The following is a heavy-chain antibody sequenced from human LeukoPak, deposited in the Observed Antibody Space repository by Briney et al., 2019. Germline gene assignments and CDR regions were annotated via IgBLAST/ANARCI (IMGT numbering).Heavy chain of an antibody. J-gene: IGHJ3*02. D-gene: IGHD1-14*01. V-gene: IGHV1-18*01. CDR2: ISAYNGNT. CDR1: GYTFPSYG. CDR3: ARGPEWDAFDI. Sequence: ASVKVSCKASGYTFPSYGISWVRQAPGQGLEWMGWISAYNGNTFYGQKLQGRVTMATDTSTSTAYMELRSLTSDDTAVYYCARGPEWDAFDIWGQGTMVTVSS.